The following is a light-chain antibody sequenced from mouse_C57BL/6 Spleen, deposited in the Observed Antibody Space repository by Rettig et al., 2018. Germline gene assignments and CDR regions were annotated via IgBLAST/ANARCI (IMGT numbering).Light chain of an antibody. CDR2: DTS. V-gene: IGKV4-55*01. CDR1: SSVSD. Sequence: QIVLTQSPAIMSASPGEKVTMTCSASSSVSDMYWYQQKPGSSPRLLIYDTSNLASGVPVRLSGSGSGTSYSLTISRMEAEDAATYYSQQWSSYPPTFGAGTKLELK. J-gene: IGKJ5*01. CDR3: QQWSSYPPT.